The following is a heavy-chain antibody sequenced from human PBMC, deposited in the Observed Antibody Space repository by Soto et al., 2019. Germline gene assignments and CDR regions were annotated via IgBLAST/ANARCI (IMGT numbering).Heavy chain of an antibody. V-gene: IGHV4-31*03. Sequence: QVQLQESGPGLVKPSQTLSLTCTVSGGSISSGDYYWSWIRQHPGKGLEWIGYIYYSGSTYYNPSLKSRVTISVDTSKNQFSLKLSSVTXADXAVXXCXXXWXGXXXGXDXWGQGTLVTVSS. CDR2: IYYSGST. CDR3: XXXWXGXXXGXDX. CDR1: GGSISSGDYY. J-gene: IGHJ5*02.